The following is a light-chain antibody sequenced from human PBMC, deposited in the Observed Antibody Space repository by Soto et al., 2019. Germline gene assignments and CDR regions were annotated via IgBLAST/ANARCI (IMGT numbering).Light chain of an antibody. CDR3: QQYNSYSPGL. V-gene: IGKV1-5*01. CDR2: DAS. J-gene: IGKJ1*01. Sequence: DIQITQSPSTLHASVGDRVTITCRASQSISSWLAWYQQKPGKAPKLLIYDASSLESGVPSRFSGSGSGTEFTLTISSLQPDDFANYYCQQYNSYSPGLFGQGTKVDIK. CDR1: QSISSW.